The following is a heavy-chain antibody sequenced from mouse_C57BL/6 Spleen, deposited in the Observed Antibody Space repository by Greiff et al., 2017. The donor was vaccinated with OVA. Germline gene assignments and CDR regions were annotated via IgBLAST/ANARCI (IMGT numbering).Heavy chain of an antibody. CDR1: GFSLTSYG. D-gene: IGHD1-1*01. CDR2: IWRGGST. Sequence: VQLQQSGPGLVQPSQSLSITCTVSGFSLTSYGVHWVRQSPGKGLAWLGVIWRGGSTDYNAAFMSRLSITKDNSKSQVFFKMNSLQADDTAIYYCAKGHGSSDYYAMDYWGQGTSVTVSS. CDR3: AKGHGSSDYYAMDY. V-gene: IGHV2-5*01. J-gene: IGHJ4*01.